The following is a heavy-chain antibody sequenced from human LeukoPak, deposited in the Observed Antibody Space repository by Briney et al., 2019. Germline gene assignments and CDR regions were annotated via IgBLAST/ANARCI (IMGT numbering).Heavy chain of an antibody. J-gene: IGHJ5*01. V-gene: IGHV3-23*01. Sequence: GGSLRLSCAASGFTFNNYAMSWVRQAPGRGLEWVSAISASGGTTYYADSVKGRFTISRDNSENTLFLQMNSLRAEDTAVYYCAKEPREYCSSTSCPNWFDSWGQGTLVTVSS. CDR1: GFTFNNYA. CDR3: AKEPREYCSSTSCPNWFDS. CDR2: ISASGGTT. D-gene: IGHD2-2*01.